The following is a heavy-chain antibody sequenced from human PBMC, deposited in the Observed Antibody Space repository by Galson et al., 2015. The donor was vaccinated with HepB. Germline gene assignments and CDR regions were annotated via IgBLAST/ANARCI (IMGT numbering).Heavy chain of an antibody. CDR1: GFTFSNAW. CDR2: IKSKTDGGTT. CDR3: TTVALLLTGPGIDY. V-gene: IGHV3-15*01. Sequence: SLRLSCAASGFTFSNAWMSWVRQAPGKGLEWVGRIKSKTDGGTTDYAAPVKVRFTISRDDSKNTLYLQMNSLKTEDTALYYCTTVALLLTGPGIDYCVQRTLVTVSS. J-gene: IGHJ4*02. D-gene: IGHD3-10*01.